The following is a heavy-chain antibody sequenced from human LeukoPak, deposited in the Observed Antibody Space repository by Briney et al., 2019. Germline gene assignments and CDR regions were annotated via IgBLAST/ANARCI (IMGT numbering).Heavy chain of an antibody. V-gene: IGHV3-48*02. J-gene: IGHJ3*01. D-gene: IGHD3-3*01. CDR2: ISSSSSTI. CDR1: GLTFSSYS. CDR3: TKDRKTYYDTWSGYADDFDL. Sequence: GGSLRLSCAASGLTFSSYSMNWVRQTPGKGREWSSYISSSSSTIYYAASVKGRFTISRDNAENSLHLEMNSLRDEDTAVYFCTKDRKTYYDTWSGYADDFDLWGQGTMVTVSS.